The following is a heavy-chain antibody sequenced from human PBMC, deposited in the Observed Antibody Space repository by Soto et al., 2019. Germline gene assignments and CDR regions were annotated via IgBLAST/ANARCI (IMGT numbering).Heavy chain of an antibody. Sequence: ASVKVSCKASGYAFSNNFMHWVRQAPAQGLEWMGVINPTTGLTSNAQKFQGRITMASDTSSSTAYMELSSLRSEDTAVYYCARALRNGYFYGMDIWGQGTTVTVSS. J-gene: IGHJ6*02. CDR1: GYAFSNNF. D-gene: IGHD2-8*01. CDR2: INPTTGLT. CDR3: ARALRNGYFYGMDI. V-gene: IGHV1-46*01.